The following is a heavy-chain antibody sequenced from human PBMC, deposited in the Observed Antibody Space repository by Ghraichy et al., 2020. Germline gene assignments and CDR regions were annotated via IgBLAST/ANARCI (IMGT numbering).Heavy chain of an antibody. Sequence: SETLSLTCAVYGGSFSGYYWSWIRQPPGKGLEWIGEINHSGSTNYNPSLKSRVTISVDTSKNQFSLKLSSVTAADTAVYYCARGLKVRRLPLAYWGQGTLVTVSS. CDR3: ARGLKVRRLPLAY. D-gene: IGHD3-10*01. J-gene: IGHJ4*02. CDR1: GGSFSGYY. V-gene: IGHV4-34*01. CDR2: INHSGST.